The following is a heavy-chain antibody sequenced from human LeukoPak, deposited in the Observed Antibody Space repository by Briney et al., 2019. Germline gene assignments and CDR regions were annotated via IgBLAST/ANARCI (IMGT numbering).Heavy chain of an antibody. V-gene: IGHV1-2*02. CDR1: GYTFTGYY. CDR2: INPNSGGT. J-gene: IGHJ3*02. CDR3: AREPNSSSWDRDAFDI. Sequence: ASVKVSCKASGYTFTGYYMHWVRQAPGQGLEWMGWINPNSGGTNYAQKFQGRVTMTRDTSISTAYMELSRLRSDDTAVYYCAREPNSSSWDRDAFDIWGQGTMVTVSS. D-gene: IGHD6-13*01.